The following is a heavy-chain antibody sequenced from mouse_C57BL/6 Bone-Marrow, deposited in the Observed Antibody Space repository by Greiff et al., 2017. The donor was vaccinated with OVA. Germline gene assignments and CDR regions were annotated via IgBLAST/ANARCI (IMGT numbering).Heavy chain of an antibody. CDR3: ARETTVVDWYFDV. Sequence: EVKLQESGGGLVKPGGSLKLSCAASGFTFSDYGMHWVRQAPEKGLEWVAYISSGSSTIYYADTVKGRFTISRDNAKNTLFLQMTSLRSEDTAMYYCARETTVVDWYFDVWGTGTTVTVSS. CDR1: GFTFSDYG. J-gene: IGHJ1*03. V-gene: IGHV5-17*01. CDR2: ISSGSSTI. D-gene: IGHD1-1*01.